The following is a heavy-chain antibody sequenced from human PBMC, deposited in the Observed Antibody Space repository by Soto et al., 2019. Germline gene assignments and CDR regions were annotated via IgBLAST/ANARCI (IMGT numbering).Heavy chain of an antibody. D-gene: IGHD4-17*01. CDR1: GYTFTSYY. CDR3: ARVEAVLGDSPHYYKSGSVYGMDV. CDR2: INPSGGST. J-gene: IGHJ6*02. Sequence: QVQLVQSGAEVKKPGASVKVSCKASGYTFTSYYMHWVRQAPGQGLEWMGIINPSGGSTSYAQKFQGRVTMTRDTSTSTVYMELSSLGSEDTAVYYCARVEAVLGDSPHYYKSGSVYGMDVWGQGTTATVSS. V-gene: IGHV1-46*01.